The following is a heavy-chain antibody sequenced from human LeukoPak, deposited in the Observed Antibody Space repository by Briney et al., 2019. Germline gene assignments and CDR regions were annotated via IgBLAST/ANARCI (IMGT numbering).Heavy chain of an antibody. V-gene: IGHV4-39*01. CDR3: ARYNYGHRYFDL. D-gene: IGHD3-16*01. Sequence: SETLSLTWSVSGGSISSSSYYWGWIRQPPGKGLEWIGNMYYSGSTYYNPSLRSRVTISVDASKNQFSLKLSSVTAADTAVHYCARYNYGHRYFDLWGRGTLVTVSS. CDR1: GGSISSSSYY. CDR2: MYYSGST. J-gene: IGHJ2*01.